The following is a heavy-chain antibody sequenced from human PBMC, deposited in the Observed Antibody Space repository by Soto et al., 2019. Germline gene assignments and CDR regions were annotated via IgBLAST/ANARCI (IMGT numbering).Heavy chain of an antibody. J-gene: IGHJ6*03. CDR1: GFTFSSYS. D-gene: IGHD3-10*01. CDR2: ISSSSSYI. V-gene: IGHV3-21*01. Sequence: PGGSLRLSCAASGFTFSSYSMNWVRQAPGKGLEWVSSISSSSSYIYYADSVKGRFTISRDNAKNSLYLQMNSLRAEDTAVYYCARGGSGSPPLDYYYYYMDVWGKGTTVTV. CDR3: ARGGSGSPPLDYYYYYMDV.